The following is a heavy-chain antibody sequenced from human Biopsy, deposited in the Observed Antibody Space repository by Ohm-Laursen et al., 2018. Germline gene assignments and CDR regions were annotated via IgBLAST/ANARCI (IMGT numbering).Heavy chain of an antibody. D-gene: IGHD3-3*01. CDR2: IFDDGAT. J-gene: IGHJ3*02. CDR3: ARVRGSGFFAFDI. V-gene: IGHV4-59*02. CDR1: GGSVRGYY. Sequence: SEALSLTCSVSGGSVRGYYWSWIRQTSGTGLAWIGHIFDDGATNYSPSPSLQGRVTLSIDTSENTFSLTLTSLTRADTGVYYFARVRGSGFFAFDIWGRGTTVSVSS.